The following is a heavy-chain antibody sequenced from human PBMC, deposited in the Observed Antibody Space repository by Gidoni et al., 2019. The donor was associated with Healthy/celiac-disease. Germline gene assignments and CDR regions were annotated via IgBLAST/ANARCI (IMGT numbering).Heavy chain of an antibody. D-gene: IGHD4-17*01. CDR1: GGSISSSSYY. J-gene: IGHJ6*02. V-gene: IGHV4-39*01. CDR3: ARHPGYGDSYYYYGMDV. CDR2: IYYSGST. Sequence: QLQLQESGPGLVKPSETLSLTCTVPGGSISSSSYYWGWIRQPPGKGLEWIGSIYYSGSTYYNPSLKSRVTISVDTSKNQFSLKLSSVTAADTAVYYCARHPGYGDSYYYYGMDVWGQGTTVTVSS.